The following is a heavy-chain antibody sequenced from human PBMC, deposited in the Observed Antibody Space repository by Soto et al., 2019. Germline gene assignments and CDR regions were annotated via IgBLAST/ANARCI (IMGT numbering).Heavy chain of an antibody. D-gene: IGHD3-3*01. CDR3: ARVTQRITIFGVVIGPDGMDV. J-gene: IGHJ6*02. CDR2: ISAYNGNT. CDR1: GYTFTSYG. Sequence: QVQLVQSGAEVKKPGASVKVSCKASGYTFTSYGISWVRQAPGQGLEWMGWISAYNGNTNYAQKLQGRVTMTTDTSTSTAYMELRSLRSDDTAVYYCARVTQRITIFGVVIGPDGMDVWGQGTTVTVSS. V-gene: IGHV1-18*01.